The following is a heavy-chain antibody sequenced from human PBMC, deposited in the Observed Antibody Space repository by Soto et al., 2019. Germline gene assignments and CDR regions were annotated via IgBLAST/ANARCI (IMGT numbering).Heavy chain of an antibody. D-gene: IGHD4-17*01. V-gene: IGHV4-30-4*01. CDR2: IFDSGST. Sequence: QVQLQESGPGLVKPSQTLSLTCTVSGGSISGGVYYWSWIRQPPGKGLEWIGYIFDSGSTYYNPSLKSRVTISVDTSKNQFSLRRSSVTAADTAVYYGAGESIPLTTDGYFDLWGRGTLVTVSS. J-gene: IGHJ2*01. CDR1: GGSISGGVYY. CDR3: AGESIPLTTDGYFDL.